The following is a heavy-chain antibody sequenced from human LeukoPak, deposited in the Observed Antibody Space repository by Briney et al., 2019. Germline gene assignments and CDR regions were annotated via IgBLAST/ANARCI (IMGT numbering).Heavy chain of an antibody. J-gene: IGHJ4*02. V-gene: IGHV1-3*01. Sequence: ASVKVSCKASGYTFNSYAMHWVRQAPGQGLEWMGWINAGNGNTKYSQKFQGRVTITRDTSASTAYMELSSLRSEDTAVYYCARDMSSGWSFDYWGQGTLVTVSS. D-gene: IGHD6-19*01. CDR3: ARDMSSGWSFDY. CDR1: GYTFNSYA. CDR2: INAGNGNT.